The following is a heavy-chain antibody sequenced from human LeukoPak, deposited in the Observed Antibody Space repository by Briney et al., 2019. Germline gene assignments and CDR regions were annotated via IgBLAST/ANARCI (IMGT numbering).Heavy chain of an antibody. CDR3: ARGSVGATDWFDP. CDR2: IYYSGST. CDR1: GGSISSSSYY. D-gene: IGHD1-26*01. V-gene: IGHV4-39*07. J-gene: IGHJ5*02. Sequence: SETLSLTCTVSGGSISSSSYYWGWIRQPPGKGLEWIGSIYYSGSTYYNPSLKSRVTISVDTSKNQFSLKLSSVTAADTAVYYCARGSVGATDWFDPWGQGTLVTVSS.